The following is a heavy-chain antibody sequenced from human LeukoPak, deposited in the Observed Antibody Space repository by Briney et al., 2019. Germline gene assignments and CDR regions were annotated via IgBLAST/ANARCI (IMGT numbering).Heavy chain of an antibody. V-gene: IGHV3-9*01. CDR1: GFTFDDYA. Sequence: GRSLTLSCTASGFTFDDYAMDWVRHAPGKGLEWVSGISWNSGTIGYADSVKGRFTISRDNAKNSLYLQMNSLRVEDTALYYCAKDTGLRRDGYDFDYWGQGTLVTVSS. CDR2: ISWNSGTI. J-gene: IGHJ4*02. CDR3: AKDTGLRRDGYDFDY. D-gene: IGHD5-24*01.